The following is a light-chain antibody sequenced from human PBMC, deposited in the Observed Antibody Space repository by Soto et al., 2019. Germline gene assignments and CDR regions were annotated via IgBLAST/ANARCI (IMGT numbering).Light chain of an antibody. Sequence: SYELTQPPSVSVAPGKTARITCGGNNIGSKSVHWYQQKPGQAPVLVIYYDSDRPSGIPERFSGSNSGNTATLTISRVEAGDVFYYYCAVWEICSVYLYVSRTRTKV. CDR3: AVWEICSVYLYV. V-gene: IGLV3-21*01. CDR2: YDS. J-gene: IGLJ1*01. CDR1: NIGSKS.